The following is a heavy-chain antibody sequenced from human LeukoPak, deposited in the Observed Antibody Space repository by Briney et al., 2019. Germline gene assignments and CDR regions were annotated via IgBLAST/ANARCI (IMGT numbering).Heavy chain of an antibody. D-gene: IGHD4-17*01. CDR2: IYYSGST. CDR3: ARERDFYGDDAFDI. CDR1: GGSISSSSYY. J-gene: IGHJ3*02. Sequence: SETLSLTCTVSGGSISSSSYYWGWIRQPPGKGLEWIGSIYYSGSTYYNPSLKSRVTISVDTSKNQFSLQLNSVTPEDTAVYYCARERDFYGDDAFDIWGQGTMVTVSS. V-gene: IGHV4-39*02.